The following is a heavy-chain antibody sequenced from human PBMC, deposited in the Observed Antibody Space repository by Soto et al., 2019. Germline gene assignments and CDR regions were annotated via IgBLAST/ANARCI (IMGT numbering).Heavy chain of an antibody. CDR2: SHYRGSN. D-gene: IGHD6-13*01. CDR1: GASISSGSNY. Sequence: QVQLQESGPGLVKSSQTLSLTCTVSGASISSGSNYWIWIRQPPGKGLEWIGYSHYRGSNHYNPSLKSRVSISVDTSKNQFSLELSSVTAADTAVYYCARDWQKLGSDWFDPWGQGTLVTVSS. V-gene: IGHV4-30-4*01. J-gene: IGHJ5*02. CDR3: ARDWQKLGSDWFDP.